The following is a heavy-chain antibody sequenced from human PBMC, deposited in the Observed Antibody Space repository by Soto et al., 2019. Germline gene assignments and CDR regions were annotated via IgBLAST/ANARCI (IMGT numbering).Heavy chain of an antibody. D-gene: IGHD3-22*01. V-gene: IGHV3-23*01. Sequence: GGSLRLSCAASGFTFSSYAMSWVRQAPGKGLEWVSAISGSGGSTYYADSVKGRFTISRDNSKNTLYLQMNSLRAEDTAVYYCAKDRGYRSYDSSGYRQGPKDGKRPVELDPWGQGTLVTVYS. CDR1: GFTFSSYA. CDR3: AKDRGYRSYDSSGYRQGPKDGKRPVELDP. J-gene: IGHJ5*02. CDR2: ISGSGGST.